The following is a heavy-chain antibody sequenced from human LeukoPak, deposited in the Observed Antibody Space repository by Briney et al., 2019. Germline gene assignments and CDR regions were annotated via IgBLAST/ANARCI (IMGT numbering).Heavy chain of an antibody. CDR3: ARVVGSHAAFDI. CDR1: GYTFTGYY. V-gene: IGHV1-2*02. J-gene: IGHJ3*02. Sequence: ASVKVSCKASGYTFTGYYMHWVRQAPGQGLEWMGWINPNSGGTNYAKQFQGSVTMTRDTSISTAYMELSRPRSDDTAVYYCARVVGSHAAFDIWGQGTMVTVSS. D-gene: IGHD1-26*01. CDR2: INPNSGGT.